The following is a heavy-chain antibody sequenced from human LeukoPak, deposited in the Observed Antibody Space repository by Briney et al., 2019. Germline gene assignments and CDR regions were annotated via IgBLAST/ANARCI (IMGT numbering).Heavy chain of an antibody. D-gene: IGHD3-22*01. CDR2: IYYSGST. Sequence: SETLSLTCTVSGGSISSYYWSWIRQPPGKGLEWIGYIYYSGSTNYNPSLKSRVTISVDTSKNQFSLKLSSVTAADTAVYYCARIGNYYDSSGFAGDAFAVWGQGTMVTVSS. V-gene: IGHV4-59*01. CDR3: ARIGNYYDSSGFAGDAFAV. CDR1: GGSISSYY. J-gene: IGHJ3*01.